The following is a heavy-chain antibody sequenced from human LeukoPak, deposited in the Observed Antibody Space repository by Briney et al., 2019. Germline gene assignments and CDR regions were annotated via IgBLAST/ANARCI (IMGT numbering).Heavy chain of an antibody. CDR3: ARQRADYYYYYMDV. CDR2: FYYGGNT. V-gene: IGHV4-39*01. Sequence: KPSETLSLTCAVSGDSVSRSSYYWDWIRQPPGKGLEWIGSFYYGGNTFYNSSLQSRVNIFVDMSKNQVSLKLISVTAADTAVYYCARQRADYYYYYMDVWGRGTTVTVSS. CDR1: GDSVSRSSYY. J-gene: IGHJ6*03.